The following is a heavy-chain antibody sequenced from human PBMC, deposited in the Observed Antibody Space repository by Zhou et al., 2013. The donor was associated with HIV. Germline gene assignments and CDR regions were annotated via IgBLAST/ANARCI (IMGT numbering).Heavy chain of an antibody. CDR3: ARAQPNPGYNWNDEYEATNWFDP. D-gene: IGHD1-1*01. CDR2: IIPIFGTA. CDR1: GGTFSSYA. J-gene: IGHJ5*02. Sequence: QVQLVQSGAEVKKPGSSVKVSCKASGGTFSSYAISWVRQAPGQGLEWMGGIIPIFGTANYAQKFQGRVTITADESTSTAYMELSSLRSEDTAVYYCARAQPNPGYNWNDEYEATNWFDPLGPGEPLGHRLL. V-gene: IGHV1-69*12.